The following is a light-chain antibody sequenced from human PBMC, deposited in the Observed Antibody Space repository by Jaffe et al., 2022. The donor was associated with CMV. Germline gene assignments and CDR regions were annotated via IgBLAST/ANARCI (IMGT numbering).Light chain of an antibody. CDR1: QSILYSSSNQNF. Sequence: DIVMTQSPDSLAVSLGERATINCKSSQSILYSSSNQNFLAWYQQKPGQPPKLLIYWASTRESGVPDRFSGSGSGTDFTLTISSLQAEDVALYYCQQYYSTPPWTFGQGTKVEIK. J-gene: IGKJ1*01. V-gene: IGKV4-1*01. CDR3: QQYYSTPPWT. CDR2: WAS.